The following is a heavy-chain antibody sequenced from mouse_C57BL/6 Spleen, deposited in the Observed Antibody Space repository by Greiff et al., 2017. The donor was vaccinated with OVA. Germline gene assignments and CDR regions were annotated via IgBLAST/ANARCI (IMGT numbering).Heavy chain of an antibody. V-gene: IGHV1-69*01. Sequence: VQLQQPGAELVMPGASVKLSCKASGYTFTSYWMHWVKQRPGQGLEWIGEIDPSDSYTNYNQKFKGKSTLTVDKSSSTAYMQLSSLTSEDSAVDYCARSGKGSYDAMDYWGQGTSVTVSS. CDR3: ARSGKGSYDAMDY. D-gene: IGHD1-1*02. CDR2: IDPSDSYT. CDR1: GYTFTSYW. J-gene: IGHJ4*01.